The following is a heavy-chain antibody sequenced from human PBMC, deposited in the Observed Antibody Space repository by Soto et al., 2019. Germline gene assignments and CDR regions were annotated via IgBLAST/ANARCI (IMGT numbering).Heavy chain of an antibody. CDR1: GGSISSGNW. V-gene: IGHV4-4*02. D-gene: IGHD5-18*01. J-gene: IGHJ4*02. CDR2: IYHSGST. Sequence: TSETLSLTCAVSGGSISSGNWWSWVRQPPGKGLEWIGEIYHSGSTNYNPSLKSRVTISVDKSKNQFSLKLSSVTAADTAVYYCVCYGFFGAFDYWGQGTLVTVSS. CDR3: VCYGFFGAFDY.